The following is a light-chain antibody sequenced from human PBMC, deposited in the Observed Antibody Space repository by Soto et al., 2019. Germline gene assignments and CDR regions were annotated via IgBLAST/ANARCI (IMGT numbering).Light chain of an antibody. CDR1: ISNIGSNF. Sequence: QPLLTQPPSASGTPGQRVTISCSGSISNIGSNFIYWYQQFPGTAPKLLIFRNNERPSGVPDRFSGSKSGNSASLAISGLRSEDEADYHCAAWDDSLSGVVFGGGTKVTVL. CDR3: AAWDDSLSGVV. CDR2: RNN. V-gene: IGLV1-47*01. J-gene: IGLJ2*01.